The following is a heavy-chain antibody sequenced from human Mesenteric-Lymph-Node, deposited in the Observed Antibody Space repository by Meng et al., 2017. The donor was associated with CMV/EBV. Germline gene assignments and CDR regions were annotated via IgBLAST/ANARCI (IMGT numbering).Heavy chain of an antibody. CDR3: ARECSTSCYSTFDDEYFQH. CDR1: GGTFSSYA. V-gene: IGHV1-18*01. CDR2: ISAYNGNT. D-gene: IGHD2-2*01. J-gene: IGHJ1*01. Sequence: ASVKVSCKASGGTFSSYAISWVRQAPGQGLEWMGWISAYNGNTNYAQKFQDRVTMTTDTSTSTAYMELRSLRSDDTAVYYCARECSTSCYSTFDDEYFQHWGQGTLVTVSS.